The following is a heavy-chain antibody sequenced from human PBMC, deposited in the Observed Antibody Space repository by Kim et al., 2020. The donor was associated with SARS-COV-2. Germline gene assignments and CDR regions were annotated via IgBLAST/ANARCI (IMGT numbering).Heavy chain of an antibody. CDR3: AKDGVDTAMFLAVAEPLNTLHYYYGMDV. Sequence: GGSLRLSCAASGFTFSSYAMSWVRQAPGKGLEWVSAISGSGGSTYYADSVKGRFTISRDNSKNTLCLQMNSLRAEDTAIYYCAKDGVDTAMFLAVAEPLNTLHYYYGMDVWDQGTTVTVSS. J-gene: IGHJ6*02. CDR2: ISGSGGST. D-gene: IGHD5-18*01. V-gene: IGHV3-23*01. CDR1: GFTFSSYA.